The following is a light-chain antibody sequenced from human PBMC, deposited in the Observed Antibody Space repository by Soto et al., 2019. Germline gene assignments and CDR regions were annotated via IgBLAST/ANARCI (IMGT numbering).Light chain of an antibody. V-gene: IGLV2-14*01. CDR2: EVI. Sequence: QSVLTQSASVSGSPGQSITIPCTGTSSDVGGYDYVSWYQQHPGKVPKLIIYEVIKRPSGVSHRFSGSKSGNTASLTISGLQTEEGADYYCSSYTTSSAMVFGGG. CDR3: SSYTTSSAMV. J-gene: IGLJ2*01. CDR1: SSDVGGYDY.